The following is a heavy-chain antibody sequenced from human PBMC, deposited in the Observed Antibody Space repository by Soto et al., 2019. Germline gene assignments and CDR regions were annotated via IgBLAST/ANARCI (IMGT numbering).Heavy chain of an antibody. V-gene: IGHV3-23*01. J-gene: IGHJ4*02. Sequence: PGGSLRLSCAASGFTFSSYAMSWVRQAPGKGLEWVSAISGSGGSTYYADSVKGRFTISRDNSKNTLYLQMNSLRAEDTAVYYCDISSGGAPGGYWGQGTLVTVSS. CDR2: ISGSGGST. D-gene: IGHD6-19*01. CDR1: GFTFSSYA. CDR3: DISSGGAPGGY.